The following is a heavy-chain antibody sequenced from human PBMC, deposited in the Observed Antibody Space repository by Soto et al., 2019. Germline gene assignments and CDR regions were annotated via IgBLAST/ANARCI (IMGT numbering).Heavy chain of an antibody. J-gene: IGHJ5*02. V-gene: IGHV3-23*01. CDR1: GFTFSSYA. Sequence: PEGSLRLSCAASGFTFSSYAMSWVRQAPGKGLEWVSAISGSGGSTYYADSVKGRFTISRDNSKNTLYLQMNSLRAEDTAVYYCASRQLWFGELTPWGQGTLVTVSS. CDR2: ISGSGGST. D-gene: IGHD3-10*01. CDR3: ASRQLWFGELTP.